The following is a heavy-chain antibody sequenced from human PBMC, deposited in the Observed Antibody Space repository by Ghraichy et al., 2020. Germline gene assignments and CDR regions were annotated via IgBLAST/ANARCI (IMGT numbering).Heavy chain of an antibody. J-gene: IGHJ3*02. Sequence: LSLTCAASGFTFSSYEMNWVRQAPGKGLEWVSYISTSGSTIYYADSVKGRFTISRDNAKNLLYLQMNSLRAEDTAVYYCARDRRGIVATITLAPDAFDIWGQGTMVTVSS. CDR1: GFTFSSYE. D-gene: IGHD5-12*01. V-gene: IGHV3-48*03. CDR3: ARDRRGIVATITLAPDAFDI. CDR2: ISTSGSTI.